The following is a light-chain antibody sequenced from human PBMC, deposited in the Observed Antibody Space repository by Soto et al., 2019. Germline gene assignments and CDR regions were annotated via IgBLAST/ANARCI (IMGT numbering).Light chain of an antibody. Sequence: EIAMTQSPATLSVSPGQRATLSCRASQTVNSNLAWYQQKPGHAPSLLMYNVSTRATGFPARFSGSGSGTEFTLTISSLQSEDSAIYYCQQYNTLNTFGQGTKLEIK. CDR1: QTVNSN. CDR3: QQYNTLNT. J-gene: IGKJ2*01. V-gene: IGKV3-15*01. CDR2: NVS.